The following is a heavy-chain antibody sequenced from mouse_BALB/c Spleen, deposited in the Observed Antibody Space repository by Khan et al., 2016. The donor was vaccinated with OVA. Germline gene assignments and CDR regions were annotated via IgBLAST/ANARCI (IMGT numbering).Heavy chain of an antibody. J-gene: IGHJ4*01. CDR1: GYSITSDYA. D-gene: IGHD1-1*01. CDR2: ISYSGST. V-gene: IGHV3-2*02. Sequence: EVQLQESGPCLVKPSQSLSLTCTVTGYSITSDYAWNWIRQFPGNKLECMGYISYSGSTNYNHSLKSRRSITRDTSKIQFFMQLNSVTTEDTATYYCARDVSRYNYAMDYWGQGTSVTVSS. CDR3: ARDVSRYNYAMDY.